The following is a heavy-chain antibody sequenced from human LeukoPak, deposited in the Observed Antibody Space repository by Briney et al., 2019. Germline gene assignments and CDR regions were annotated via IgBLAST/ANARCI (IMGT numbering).Heavy chain of an antibody. CDR3: AKAFQGGSYGLDY. CDR2: ISGSGGST. CDR1: GFTFSSYG. J-gene: IGHJ4*02. D-gene: IGHD1-26*01. V-gene: IGHV3-23*01. Sequence: GGSLRLSRAASGFTFSSYGMSWVRQAPGKGLEWVSAISGSGGSTYYADSVKGRFTISRDNSKNTLYLQMNSLRAEDTAVYYCAKAFQGGSYGLDYWGQGTLVTVSS.